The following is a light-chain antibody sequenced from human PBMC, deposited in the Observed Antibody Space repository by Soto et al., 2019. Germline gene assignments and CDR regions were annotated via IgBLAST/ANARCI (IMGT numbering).Light chain of an antibody. CDR1: QTISFW. CDR3: QQYYNYPYT. V-gene: IGKV1-5*01. Sequence: DIQMTQSPSTLSASVGDRVTITCRASQTISFWLAWYQHKPGKAPKFLIYDASTLESGVPSRFSGSRSGREFTLTISSLQTDDFATYYCQQYYNYPYTFGQGTKVDI. CDR2: DAS. J-gene: IGKJ1*01.